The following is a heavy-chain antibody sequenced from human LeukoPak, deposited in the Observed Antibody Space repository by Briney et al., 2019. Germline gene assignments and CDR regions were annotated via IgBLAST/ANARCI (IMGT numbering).Heavy chain of an antibody. CDR2: TYYRSKWYN. Sequence: SQTLSLTCAISGDSVSSNSAAWNWIRQSPSRGLEWLGRTYYRSKWYNDYAVSVKSRITINPDTSKNQFSLKLSSVTAADTAVYYCARVLRIQLWFQAFDIWGQGTMVTVSS. V-gene: IGHV6-1*01. CDR1: GDSVSSNSAA. D-gene: IGHD5-18*01. CDR3: ARVLRIQLWFQAFDI. J-gene: IGHJ3*02.